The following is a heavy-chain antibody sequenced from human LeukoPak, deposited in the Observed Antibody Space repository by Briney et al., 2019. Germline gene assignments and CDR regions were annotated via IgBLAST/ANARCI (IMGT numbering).Heavy chain of an antibody. J-gene: IGHJ4*02. CDR3: ARIPQQLAYYFDY. CDR2: INPNSGGT. V-gene: IGHV1-2*02. D-gene: IGHD6-13*01. CDR1: GYTFTGYY. Sequence: AASVKVSCKASGYTFTGYYIHWVRQAPGQGLEWMGWINPNSGGTHYAQKFQGRVTMTRDTSINTFYMELSSLRSDDTAVYYCARIPQQLAYYFDYWGQGTLVTVSS.